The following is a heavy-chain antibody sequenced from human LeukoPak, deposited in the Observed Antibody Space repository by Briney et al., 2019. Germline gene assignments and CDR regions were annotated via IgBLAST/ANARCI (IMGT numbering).Heavy chain of an antibody. D-gene: IGHD3-22*01. CDR1: GYTFTSYY. CDR3: ARDVRRGTYYYDSSGSIPLDY. J-gene: IGHJ4*02. V-gene: IGHV1-46*01. Sequence: ASVKVSCKASGYTFTSYYMHWVRQAPGQGLEWMGIINPSGGSTSYAQKFQGRVTMTRDTSTSTVYMELSSLRSEDTAVYYCARDVRRGTYYYDSSGSIPLDYWGQGTLVTVSS. CDR2: INPSGGST.